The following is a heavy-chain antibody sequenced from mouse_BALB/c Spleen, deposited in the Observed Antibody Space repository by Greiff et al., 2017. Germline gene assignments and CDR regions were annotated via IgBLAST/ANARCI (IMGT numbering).Heavy chain of an antibody. CDR1: GFTFSSYG. V-gene: IGHV5-6*02. Sequence: EVMLVESGGDLVKPGGSLKLSCAASGFTFSSYGMSWVRQTPDKRLEWVATISSGGSYTYYPDSVKGRFTISRDNAKNTLYLQMSSLKSEDTAMYYCARRGYGDAMDYWGQGTSVTVSS. J-gene: IGHJ4*01. CDR2: ISSGGSYT. D-gene: IGHD1-1*02. CDR3: ARRGYGDAMDY.